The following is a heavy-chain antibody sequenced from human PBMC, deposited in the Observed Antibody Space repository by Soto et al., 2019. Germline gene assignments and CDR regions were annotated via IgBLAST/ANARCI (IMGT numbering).Heavy chain of an antibody. CDR3: ARESPANWNYPPAGYYYGMDV. CDR2: IIPIFGTA. J-gene: IGHJ6*02. D-gene: IGHD1-7*01. CDR1: GGTFSSYA. V-gene: IGHV1-69*13. Sequence: ASVKVSCKASGGTFSSYAISWVRQAPGQGLEWMGGIIPIFGTANYAQKFQGRVTITADESTSTAYMELSSLRSEDTAVYYCARESPANWNYPPAGYYYGMDVWGQGTTVTVSS.